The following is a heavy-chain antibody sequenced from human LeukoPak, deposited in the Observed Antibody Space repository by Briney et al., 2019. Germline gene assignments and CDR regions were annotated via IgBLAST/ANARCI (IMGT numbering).Heavy chain of an antibody. Sequence: GGSLRLSCAASGFSFDDYAMQWVRQAPGMGLERVSLISGDGGRTYYAGSMKGRFTFSRDDAKNSLYLQMNSLRAEDTAVYYCARMSGYCSRTSCYTPPFDYWGQGTLVTVSS. CDR2: ISGDGGRT. CDR1: GFSFDDYA. V-gene: IGHV3-43*02. D-gene: IGHD2-2*02. J-gene: IGHJ4*02. CDR3: ARMSGYCSRTSCYTPPFDY.